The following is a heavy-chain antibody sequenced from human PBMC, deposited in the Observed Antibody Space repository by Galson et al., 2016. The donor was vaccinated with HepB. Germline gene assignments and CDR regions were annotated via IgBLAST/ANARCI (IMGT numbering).Heavy chain of an antibody. CDR1: GASSSNEDYY. CDR3: ARGPPEGCGGGTCYLGAFDL. D-gene: IGHD2-21*01. CDR2: IYYSENT. V-gene: IGHV4-30-4*01. Sequence: TLSLTCTASGASSSNEDYYWSWIRQPPGKGLEWIGYIYYSENTYYNSALQSRISISIDTSKTQFPLKLSSVTAADTAVYYCARGPPEGCGGGTCYLGAFDLWGQGALVTVSS. J-gene: IGHJ3*01.